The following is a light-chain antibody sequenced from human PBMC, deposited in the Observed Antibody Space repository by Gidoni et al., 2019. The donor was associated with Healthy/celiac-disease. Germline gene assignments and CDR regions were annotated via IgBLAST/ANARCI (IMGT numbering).Light chain of an antibody. CDR1: QGISNS. J-gene: IGKJ4*01. CDR3: QKYNSALT. V-gene: IGKV1-27*01. Sequence: DIQMTQSPSSLSASEGDRVTITCRASQGISNSLAWYQQKPGKVPKLLIYAASTLQSGVPSRFSGSGSGTDFTLTISSLQPDDVATYYCQKYNSALTFGGGTKVEIK. CDR2: AAS.